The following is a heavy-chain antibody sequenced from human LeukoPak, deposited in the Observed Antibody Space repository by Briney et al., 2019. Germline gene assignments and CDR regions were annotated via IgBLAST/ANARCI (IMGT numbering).Heavy chain of an antibody. CDR1: GFIFGRDS. D-gene: IGHD4-23*01. Sequence: GGSLTLSCAASGFIFGRDSMNWVRQAPGRGLEWTSYISRDSDIRYYADSVRGRFHISRDNAKNTLYLQMSSLRAEDTAVYYCAREGEPYMSTGGTDYWGQGTLVTVSS. CDR2: ISRDSDIR. J-gene: IGHJ4*02. CDR3: AREGEPYMSTGGTDY. V-gene: IGHV3-48*04.